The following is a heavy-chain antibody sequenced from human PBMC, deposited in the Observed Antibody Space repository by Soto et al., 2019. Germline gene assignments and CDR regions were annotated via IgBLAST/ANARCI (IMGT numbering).Heavy chain of an antibody. V-gene: IGHV3-30*18. D-gene: IGHD4-17*01. CDR2: MSYDGSK. Sequence: QVQLVESGGGVVQPGRSLRLSCAAAGCTFSSYGMHWVRQAPGTGLEWVAVMSYDGSKYYADTVKGRFTISRDNSKNTLYLQINSLRPKDTAVYYCAKDFTPWFGDYFYYYYGMDVWGQGTTVTVSS. J-gene: IGHJ6*02. CDR1: GCTFSSYG. CDR3: AKDFTPWFGDYFYYYYGMDV.